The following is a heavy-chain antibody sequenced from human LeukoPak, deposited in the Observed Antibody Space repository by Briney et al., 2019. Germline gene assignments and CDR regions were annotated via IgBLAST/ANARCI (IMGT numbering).Heavy chain of an antibody. CDR3: AKDFREDIAFDS. CDR1: GFTFXXXX. CDR2: ISGSGXST. J-gene: IGHJ4*02. Sequence: GGSLRXXXXASGFTFXXXXXXXVRQAXGXXXXXVSAISGSGXSTYXXXXVKXRFTISXXXSXNTLYLQMNSLXAEDTAVYYCAKDFREDIAFDSWGQGALVTVSS. D-gene: IGHD2-15*01. V-gene: IGHV3-23*01.